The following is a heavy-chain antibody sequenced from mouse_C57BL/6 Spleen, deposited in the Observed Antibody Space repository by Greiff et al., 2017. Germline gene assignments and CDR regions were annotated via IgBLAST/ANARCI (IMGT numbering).Heavy chain of an antibody. V-gene: IGHV10-3*01. CDR1: GFTFNTYA. J-gene: IGHJ4*01. D-gene: IGHD2-2*01. CDR2: IRSKSSNYAT. CDR3: VRGGGYDGSYAMDY. Sequence: EVKLVESGGGLVQPKGSLKLSCAASGFTFNTYAMHWVRQAPGKGLEWVARIRSKSSNYATYYADSVKDRFTISRDDSQSMLYLQMNHLKTEDTAMYYCVRGGGYDGSYAMDYWGQGTSVTVSS.